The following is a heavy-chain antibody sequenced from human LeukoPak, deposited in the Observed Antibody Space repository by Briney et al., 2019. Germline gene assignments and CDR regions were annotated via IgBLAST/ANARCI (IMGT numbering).Heavy chain of an antibody. D-gene: IGHD6-6*01. V-gene: IGHV4-34*01. CDR1: GGSFSGYY. Sequence: SETLSLTCAVYGGSFSGYYWSWIRQPPGKGLEWIGEINHSGSTNYNPSLKSRVTISVDTSKNQFSLKLSSVTAADTAVYYCARATGVAARLLDYWGQGTLVTVSS. J-gene: IGHJ4*02. CDR2: INHSGST. CDR3: ARATGVAARLLDY.